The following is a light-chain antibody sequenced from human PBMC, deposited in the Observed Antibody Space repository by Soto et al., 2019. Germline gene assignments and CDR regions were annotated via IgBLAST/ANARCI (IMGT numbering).Light chain of an antibody. CDR3: SSYTSSSTVV. V-gene: IGLV2-14*01. CDR1: SSDVGGYNY. J-gene: IGLJ2*01. CDR2: DVS. Sequence: QSVLTQPASVSGSAGQSITISCTGTSSDVGGYNYVSWYQQHPGKAPKLMIYDVSNRPSGVSNRFSGPKSGNTASLTISGLQAEDEADYYCSSYTSSSTVVFGGGTKVTVL.